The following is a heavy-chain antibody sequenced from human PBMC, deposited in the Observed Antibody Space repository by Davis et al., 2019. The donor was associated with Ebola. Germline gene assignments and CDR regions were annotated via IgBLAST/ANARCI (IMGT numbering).Heavy chain of an antibody. CDR2: INSDGSST. Sequence: GESLKISCAASGFTFSSYWMHWVRQAPGKGLVWVSRINSDGSSTSYADSVKGRFTISRDNAKNTLYLQMNSLRAEDTAVYYCADPYDSSGLWGQGTLVTVSS. V-gene: IGHV3-74*01. CDR3: ADPYDSSGL. CDR1: GFTFSSYW. D-gene: IGHD3-22*01. J-gene: IGHJ4*02.